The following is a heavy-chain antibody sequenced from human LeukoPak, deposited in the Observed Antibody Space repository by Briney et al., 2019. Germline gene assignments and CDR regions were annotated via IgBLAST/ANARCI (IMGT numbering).Heavy chain of an antibody. CDR3: VRSFYGDHPY. CDR1: GFTLSTYD. CDR2: VGTSGHT. Sequence: LTGGSLRLSCAASGFTLSTYDMHWVRQGPGEGLEWVAAVGTSGHTFYPDSVKGQFTISRENARNSVYLQMNSLGAGDTAVYYCVRSFYGDHPYWGQGTLVTVSS. J-gene: IGHJ4*02. V-gene: IGHV3-13*01. D-gene: IGHD4-17*01.